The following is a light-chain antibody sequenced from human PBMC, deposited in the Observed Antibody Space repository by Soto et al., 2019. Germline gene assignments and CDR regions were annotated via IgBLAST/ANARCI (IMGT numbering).Light chain of an antibody. V-gene: IGKV3-15*01. J-gene: IGKJ2*01. CDR1: QSVSSN. CDR3: QQYNNWPPMYT. CDR2: GAS. Sequence: DIVMTQSPATLSVSPGERATLSCRASQSVSSNFAWYQQKPGQAPRLLIYGASTRAPGIPARFSGSGSGTEFTLTISSLQAEDFAVYYCQQYNNWPPMYTFGQGTKLEIK.